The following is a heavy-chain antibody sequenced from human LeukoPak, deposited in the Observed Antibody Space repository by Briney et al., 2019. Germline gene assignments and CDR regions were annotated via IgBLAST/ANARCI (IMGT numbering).Heavy chain of an antibody. Sequence: KPSETLSLTCTVSGGSITSYYRSWIRQSPGKGLEWIGFMYYSGTTNYNPSLKSRVTISLGMSKNQFSLKLSSVTAADTAVYYCARLPMAVTPHVDYWGQGTLLTVSS. CDR3: ARLPMAVTPHVDY. CDR1: GGSITSYY. J-gene: IGHJ4*02. V-gene: IGHV4-59*01. D-gene: IGHD2-21*02. CDR2: MYYSGTT.